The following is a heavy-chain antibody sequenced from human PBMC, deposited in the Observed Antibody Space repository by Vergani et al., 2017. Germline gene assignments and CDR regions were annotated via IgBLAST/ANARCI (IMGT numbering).Heavy chain of an antibody. CDR3: AKANPRNSGYDYLYYYHAMDV. CDR2: ISGSGGST. J-gene: IGHJ6*02. CDR1: VFTCNHYA. V-gene: IGHV3-23*01. D-gene: IGHD5-12*01. Sequence: EVQLLESGGDLVQPGGSLRLSCAASVFTCNHYAMNWVRQAPGKGLEWVSGISGSGGSTYYAGSVKGRFTISRDSSKNTLYLQINSLSAGDTAVYYCAKANPRNSGYDYLYYYHAMDVWGQGTTVTVSS.